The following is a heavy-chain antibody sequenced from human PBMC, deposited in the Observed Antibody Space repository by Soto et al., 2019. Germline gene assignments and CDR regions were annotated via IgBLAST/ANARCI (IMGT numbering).Heavy chain of an antibody. V-gene: IGHV1-69*13. CDR2: IIPIFGTA. D-gene: IGHD6-19*01. Sequence: ASVKVSCKAAGGTFSSYAISWVRQAPGQGLEWMGGIIPIFGTANYAQKFQGRVTITADESTSTAYMELSSLRSEDTAVYYCARSIPLYRYSSGWYNYWGQGTLVTVSS. CDR3: ARSIPLYRYSSGWYNY. J-gene: IGHJ4*02. CDR1: GGTFSSYA.